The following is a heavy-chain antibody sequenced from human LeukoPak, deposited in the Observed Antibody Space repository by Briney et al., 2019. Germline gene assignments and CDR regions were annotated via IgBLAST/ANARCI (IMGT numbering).Heavy chain of an antibody. D-gene: IGHD2-21*02. CDR2: IFYTGTT. CDR3: ARHDVVPVIRRGFDF. CDR1: GGSVSGYY. Sequence: KPTETLSLTCTVAGGSVSGYYWSWIRQSPGKGLEWIGYIFYTGTTLFSPSLKGQVTMSVDTSENQFSLKLSSVTAADTAMYYCARHDVVPVIRRGFDFWGQGTLVTVSS. V-gene: IGHV4-59*08. J-gene: IGHJ4*02.